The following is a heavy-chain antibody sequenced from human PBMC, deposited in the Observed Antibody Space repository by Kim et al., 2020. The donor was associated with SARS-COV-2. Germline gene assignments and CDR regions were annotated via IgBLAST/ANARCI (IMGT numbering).Heavy chain of an antibody. J-gene: IGHJ4*02. V-gene: IGHV3-13*01. CDR2: T. D-gene: IGHD3-10*01. CDR3: ARVGSGRTFDY. Sequence: TYYPGSVKGRFTISRENAKNSLYLQMNSLRAGDTAVYYCARVGSGRTFDYWGQGTLVTVSS.